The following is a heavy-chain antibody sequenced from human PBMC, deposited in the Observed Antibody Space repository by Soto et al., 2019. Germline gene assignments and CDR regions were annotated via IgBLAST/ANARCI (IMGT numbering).Heavy chain of an antibody. CDR2: VYFSGNT. J-gene: IGHJ5*02. Sequence: PSETLSCTYAVSSGFRSTHYWTWIRESPGKGLEWIGYVYFSGNTNYNPSLKSRVAISIGTSKNQFSLRLASVTAADTAFYYCGSVRPSGYVLSWGQGALVTVS. D-gene: IGHD6-25*01. CDR1: SGFRSTHY. V-gene: IGHV4-59*11. CDR3: GSVRPSGYVLS.